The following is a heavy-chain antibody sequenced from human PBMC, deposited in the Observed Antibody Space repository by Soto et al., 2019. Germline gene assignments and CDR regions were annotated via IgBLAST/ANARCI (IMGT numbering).Heavy chain of an antibody. V-gene: IGHV1-69*01. CDR1: GGTFSSYA. CDR3: ARDRGYYDSSGAEYFQH. CDR2: IIPIFGTA. D-gene: IGHD3-22*01. J-gene: IGHJ1*01. Sequence: QVQLVQSGAEVKKPGSPVKVSCKASGGTFSSYAISWVRQAPGQGLEWMGGIIPIFGTANYAQKFQGRVTITADESTSTAYMELSSLRSEDTAVYYCARDRGYYDSSGAEYFQHWGQGTLVTVSS.